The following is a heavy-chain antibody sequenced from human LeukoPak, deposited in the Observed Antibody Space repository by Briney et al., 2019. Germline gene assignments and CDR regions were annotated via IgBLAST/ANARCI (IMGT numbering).Heavy chain of an antibody. CDR3: ARDWDIAAAGTFDY. V-gene: IGHV3-21*01. D-gene: IGHD6-13*01. J-gene: IGHJ4*02. Sequence: GGSLRLSCAASGFTFSSYSMNWVRQAPGKGLEWVSSISSSSGYIYYADSVKGRFTISRDNAKNSLYLQMNSLRAEDTAVYYCARDWDIAAAGTFDYWGQGTLVTVSS. CDR1: GFTFSSYS. CDR2: ISSSSGYI.